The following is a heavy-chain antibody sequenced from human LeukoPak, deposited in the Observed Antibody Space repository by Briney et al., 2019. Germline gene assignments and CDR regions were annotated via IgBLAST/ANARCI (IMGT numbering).Heavy chain of an antibody. J-gene: IGHJ6*02. Sequence: PGGSLRLSCAASGFTFSSYAMSWVRQAPGKGLEWVSAISGSGGSTYYADSVKGRFTISRDNSKNTLYLLMNSLRAEDTAVYYCAKPGEAGIAARGYYYYGMDVWGQGTTVTVSS. V-gene: IGHV3-23*01. D-gene: IGHD6-6*01. CDR3: AKPGEAGIAARGYYYYGMDV. CDR1: GFTFSSYA. CDR2: ISGSGGST.